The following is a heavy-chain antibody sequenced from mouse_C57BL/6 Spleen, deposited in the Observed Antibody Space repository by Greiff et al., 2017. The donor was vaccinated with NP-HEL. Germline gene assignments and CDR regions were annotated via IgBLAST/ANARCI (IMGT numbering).Heavy chain of an antibody. CDR1: GYTFTEYT. D-gene: IGHD1-1*01. CDR3: ARHGHYYGSSYHAMDY. CDR2: FYPGSGSI. V-gene: IGHV1-62-2*01. J-gene: IGHJ4*01. Sequence: QVQLKESGAELVKPGASVKLSCKASGYTFTEYTIHWVKQRSGQGLEWIGWFYPGSGSITYNENFKDKATLTADKSSSTVYMELSRLTSEDSAVYFCARHGHYYGSSYHAMDYWGQGTSVTVSS.